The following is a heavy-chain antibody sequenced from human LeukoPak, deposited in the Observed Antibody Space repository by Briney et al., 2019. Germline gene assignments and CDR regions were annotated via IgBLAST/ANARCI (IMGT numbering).Heavy chain of an antibody. CDR3: AKLESTAAAEYRDAFDI. V-gene: IGHV3-23*01. Sequence: PGGSLRLSCAASGFTFSSYAMSWVRQAPGKGLEWVSAISGSGGSTYYADSVKGRFTISRDNSKNTLYLQMNSLRAEDTAVYYCAKLESTAAAEYRDAFDIWGQGTMVTVSS. CDR1: GFTFSSYA. CDR2: ISGSGGST. D-gene: IGHD6-13*01. J-gene: IGHJ3*02.